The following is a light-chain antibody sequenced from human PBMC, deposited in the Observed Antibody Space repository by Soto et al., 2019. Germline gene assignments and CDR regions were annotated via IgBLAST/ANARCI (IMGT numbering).Light chain of an antibody. CDR1: QSISSY. Sequence: DIQMTQSPSSLSASVGDRVTITCRASQSISSYLNWYQQKPGKAPKLLIYAASSLQSGVPSRFSGSGSGTDFTLTISSLQPEDFVTYYCQQSYSTLRGTFGQGTKVKIK. V-gene: IGKV1-39*01. J-gene: IGKJ1*01. CDR2: AAS. CDR3: QQSYSTLRGT.